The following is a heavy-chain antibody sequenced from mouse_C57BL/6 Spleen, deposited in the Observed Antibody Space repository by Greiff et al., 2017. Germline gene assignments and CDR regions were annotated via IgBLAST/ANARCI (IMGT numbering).Heavy chain of an antibody. CDR3: ARNYGRGYAMDY. J-gene: IGHJ4*01. V-gene: IGHV8-12*01. CDR2: IYWDDDK. Sequence: QVTLKESGPGILQSSQTLSLTCSFSGFSLSTSGMGVSWIRQPSGKGLEWLAHIYWDDDKRSNPSLKRRLTISKDTSRNQLFLKITSVDTADTATYYCARNYGRGYAMDYWGQGTSVTVSS. D-gene: IGHD1-1*01. CDR1: GFSLSTSGMG.